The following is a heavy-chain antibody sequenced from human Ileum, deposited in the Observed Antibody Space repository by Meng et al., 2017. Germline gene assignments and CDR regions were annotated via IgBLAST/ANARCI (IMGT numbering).Heavy chain of an antibody. CDR2: IYYSGST. J-gene: IGHJ4*02. CDR1: GDSISSGGYY. Sequence: SETLSLTCTVSGDSISSGGYYWSWIRQHPGKGLEWIGYIYYSGSTYYNPSRKSRVTISVNTSKNQFTLKLDSVTAADTAVYYCARDNNGYSYFDYWGQGTLVTVSS. V-gene: IGHV4-31*03. CDR3: ARDNNGYSYFDY. D-gene: IGHD3-22*01.